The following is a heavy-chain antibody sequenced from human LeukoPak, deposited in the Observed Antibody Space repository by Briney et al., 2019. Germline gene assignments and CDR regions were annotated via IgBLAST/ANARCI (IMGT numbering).Heavy chain of an antibody. Sequence: GGSLRLSCAASGFTFSTYAMHWVRQAPGQGLEWVAVTSHDQSDKYYADSVKGRITISRDNSKKTLFLQMNSLTPEDTAVYYCARVPCSSTNCYDDFFDYWGQGTLVSVSS. CDR2: TSHDQSDK. V-gene: IGHV3-30*04. D-gene: IGHD2-2*01. CDR3: ARVPCSSTNCYDDFFDY. CDR1: GFTFSTYA. J-gene: IGHJ4*02.